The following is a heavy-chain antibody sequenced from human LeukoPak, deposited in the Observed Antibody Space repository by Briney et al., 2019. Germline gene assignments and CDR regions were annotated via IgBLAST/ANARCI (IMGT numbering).Heavy chain of an antibody. V-gene: IGHV4-59*08. Sequence: SETLSLTCTVSGGSISSYYWSWIRQPPGKGLEWIAYIYDNGSTNYNPSLKSRVAISVDTSKNQFSLKLRSVTAADTAVYYCARTYSSSWYSAFDIWGQGTMVTVSS. CDR1: GGSISSYY. CDR2: IYDNGST. D-gene: IGHD6-13*01. J-gene: IGHJ3*02. CDR3: ARTYSSSWYSAFDI.